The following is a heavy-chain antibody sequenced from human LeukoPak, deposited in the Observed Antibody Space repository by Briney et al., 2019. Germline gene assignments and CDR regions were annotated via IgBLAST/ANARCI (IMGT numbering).Heavy chain of an antibody. D-gene: IGHD1/OR15-1a*01. J-gene: IGHJ6*03. CDR3: ARESFTQQQGYYYCDHMDV. CDR2: IHYSGST. CDR1: GGSISTYY. V-gene: IGHV4-59*01. Sequence: PSETLSLTCTVSGGSISTYYWSWIRQSPGKGLEWIGYIHYSGSTNFNPSLKRRVTISVDTSRNQFSLKLSSVTAADTAVYYCARESFTQQQGYYYCDHMDVWGKGSTVTVSS.